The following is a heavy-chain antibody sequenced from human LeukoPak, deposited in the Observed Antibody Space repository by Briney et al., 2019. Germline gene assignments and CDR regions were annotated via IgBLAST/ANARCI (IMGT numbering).Heavy chain of an antibody. CDR3: AKDVPHYYETSHGMDV. V-gene: IGHV3-11*04. CDR2: ISVRAGTI. J-gene: IGHJ6*02. D-gene: IGHD3-22*01. CDR1: GFTFSENW. Sequence: GGSLRLSCVASGFTFSENWMHWVRQAPGKGLEWIAYISVRAGTIYYGDSVEGRFTISRDDAKNSLYLQMNSLRVEDTAIYYCAKDVPHYYETSHGMDVWGQGTTVTVS.